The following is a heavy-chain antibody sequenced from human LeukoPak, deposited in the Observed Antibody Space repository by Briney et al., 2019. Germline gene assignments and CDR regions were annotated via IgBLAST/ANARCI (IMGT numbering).Heavy chain of an antibody. V-gene: IGHV4-61*01. CDR2: IFYSGST. J-gene: IGHJ4*02. D-gene: IGHD2-8*02. CDR1: GGSVSSGTYY. Sequence: PSETLSLTCTVSGGSVSSGTYYWIWLRQPPGKGLECVGYIFYSGSTNYNPSFKSRVSISLDTSKSQFSLKLPSVSAADTAMYYCARLGFRTGDNSLADYWGRGTQVTVSS. CDR3: ARLGFRTGDNSLADY.